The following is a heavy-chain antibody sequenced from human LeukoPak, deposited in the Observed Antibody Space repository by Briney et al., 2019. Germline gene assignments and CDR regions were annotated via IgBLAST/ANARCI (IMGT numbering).Heavy chain of an antibody. CDR1: GGTFSSYA. V-gene: IGHV1-69*05. CDR3: ARDRGYSYGYFDY. D-gene: IGHD5-18*01. Sequence: ASVKVSCKASGGTFSSYAISWVRQAPGQGLEWMGGIIPIFGTASYAQKFQGRVTITTDESTSTAYMELSSLRSEDTAVYYCARDRGYSYGYFDYWGQGTLVTVSS. J-gene: IGHJ4*02. CDR2: IIPIFGTA.